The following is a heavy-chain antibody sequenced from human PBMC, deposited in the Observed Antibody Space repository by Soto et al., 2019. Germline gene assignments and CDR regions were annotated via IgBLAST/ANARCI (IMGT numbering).Heavy chain of an antibody. CDR1: GFDFNRYS. J-gene: IGHJ4*02. V-gene: IGHV3-48*04. D-gene: IGHD2-2*01. Sequence: EVQLVESGGGLVQPGGSLRLSCVASGFDFNRYSMNWVRQAPGKGLEWISYINSGSTYVFYADSVRGRFAISRDNAKNSLFLQMNSLAAEDTALYYCTSSTSPDAYWGQGTLVTVSS. CDR3: TSSTSPDAY. CDR2: INSGSTYV.